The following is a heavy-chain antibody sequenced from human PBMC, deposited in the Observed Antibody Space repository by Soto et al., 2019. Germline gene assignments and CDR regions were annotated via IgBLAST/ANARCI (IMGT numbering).Heavy chain of an antibody. CDR2: INPSGGST. D-gene: IGHD5-12*01. CDR3: ARDLWLQLRYGLDV. Sequence: QGLEWMGIINPSGGSTSYAQKFQGRVAMTRDTSTSTVYMELSSLRSEDTAVYFCARDLWLQLRYGLDVWGQGTTVTGSS. V-gene: IGHV1-46*01. J-gene: IGHJ6*02.